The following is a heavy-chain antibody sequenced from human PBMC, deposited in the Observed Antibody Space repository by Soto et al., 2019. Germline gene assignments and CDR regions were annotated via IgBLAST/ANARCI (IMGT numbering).Heavy chain of an antibody. V-gene: IGHV5-51*01. J-gene: IGHJ3*02. CDR2: IYPGDSDT. D-gene: IGHD4-17*01. CDR3: ASSADYGGTRTEAFDI. Sequence: GESLKISCKGSGYSFTSYWIGWVRQMPGKGLDWMGIIYPGDSDTRYSPSFQGQVTISADKSISTAYLQWSSLKASDTAMYYCASSADYGGTRTEAFDIWGQGTTVTVS. CDR1: GYSFTSYW.